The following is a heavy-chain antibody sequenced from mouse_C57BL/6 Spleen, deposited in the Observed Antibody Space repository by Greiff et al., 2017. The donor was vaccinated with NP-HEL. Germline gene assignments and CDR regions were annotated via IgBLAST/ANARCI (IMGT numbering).Heavy chain of an antibody. J-gene: IGHJ4*01. CDR1: GFTFSDYG. V-gene: IGHV5-17*01. D-gene: IGHD4-1*01. CDR3: ARPGGTGYYAMDY. Sequence: EVQLVESGGGLVKPGGSLKLSCAASGFTFSDYGMHWVRQAPEKGLEWVAYISSGSSTIYYADTVKGRFTISRDNAKNTLFLQMTSLRSEDTALYYCARPGGTGYYAMDYWGQVTSVTVSS. CDR2: ISSGSSTI.